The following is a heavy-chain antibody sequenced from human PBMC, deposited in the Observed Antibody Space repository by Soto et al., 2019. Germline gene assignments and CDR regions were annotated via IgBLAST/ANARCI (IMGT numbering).Heavy chain of an antibody. J-gene: IGHJ6*02. CDR3: AKEDGGSSWYLGTDDYYYYGMDV. V-gene: IGHV3-23*01. D-gene: IGHD6-13*01. CDR1: GFTFSSYA. CDR2: ISGSGGST. Sequence: GGSLRLSCAASGFTFSSYAMSWVRQAPGKGLEWASAISGSGGSTYYADSVKGRFTISRDNSKNTLCLQMNSLRAEETAVYYCAKEDGGSSWYLGTDDYYYYGMDVWGQGTTVTVSS.